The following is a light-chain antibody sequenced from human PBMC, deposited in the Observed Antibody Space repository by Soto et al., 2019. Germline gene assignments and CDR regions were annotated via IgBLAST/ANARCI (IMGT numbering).Light chain of an antibody. CDR2: DVT. Sequence: QCSLTQSPSASGAPGQTVTISCTGTSSDIGGYNAVSWYHQHPGKAPKAMIYDVTKRPSGVPYRFSGSKYGNTASLTVSALQAEDEADYYCSSYTDRKTLVCGTGT. V-gene: IGLV2-8*01. CDR1: SSDIGGYNA. J-gene: IGLJ1*01. CDR3: SSYTDRKTLV.